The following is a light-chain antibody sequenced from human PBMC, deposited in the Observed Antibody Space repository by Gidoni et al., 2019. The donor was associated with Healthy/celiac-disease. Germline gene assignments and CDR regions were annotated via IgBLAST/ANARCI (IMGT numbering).Light chain of an antibody. CDR3: QQRSNWPPYT. CDR2: DAS. J-gene: IGKJ2*01. CDR1: QSVRSY. V-gene: IGKV3-11*01. Sequence: IVLTQSPATLSLSPVERATLSCRASQSVRSYLAWYQQKPGQAPRLLIYDASNRATGIPARFSGSGSGTDFTLTISSLEPEDFAVYYCQQRSNWPPYTFGQGTKLEIK.